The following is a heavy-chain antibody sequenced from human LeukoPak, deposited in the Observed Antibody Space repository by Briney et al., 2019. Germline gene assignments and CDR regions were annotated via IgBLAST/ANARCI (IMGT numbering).Heavy chain of an antibody. CDR2: ISSSGSTI. V-gene: IGHV3-48*03. CDR3: ARDYYDYVWGSYTRLDY. D-gene: IGHD3-16*01. Sequence: GGSLRLSCAASGSTFSSYEMNWVRQAPGKGLEWVPYISSSGSTIYYADSVKGRFTISRDNAKNSLYLQMNSLRAEDTAVYYCARDYYDYVWGSYTRLDYWGQGTLVTVSS. CDR1: GSTFSSYE. J-gene: IGHJ4*02.